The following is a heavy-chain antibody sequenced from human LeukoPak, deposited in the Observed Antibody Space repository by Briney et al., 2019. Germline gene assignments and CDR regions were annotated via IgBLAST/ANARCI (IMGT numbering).Heavy chain of an antibody. D-gene: IGHD6-19*01. CDR3: ARGGWYPESFQH. CDR1: GGSISSYY. J-gene: IGHJ1*01. CDR2: IYYSGST. Sequence: SETLSLTCSVSGGSISSYYWDWIRQPPGKGLEWIGYIYYSGSTNYNPSLKSRVTISVDTSKNQFSLKLSSVTAADTAVYYCARGGWYPESFQHWGQGALVTVSS. V-gene: IGHV4-59*01.